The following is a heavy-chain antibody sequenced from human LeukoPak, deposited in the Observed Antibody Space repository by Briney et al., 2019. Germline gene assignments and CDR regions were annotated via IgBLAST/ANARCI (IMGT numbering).Heavy chain of an antibody. J-gene: IGHJ4*02. V-gene: IGHV3-23*01. CDR2: ISGSGGST. CDR3: AKGSGDFYYFDY. CDR1: GFTFKDYP. D-gene: IGHD6-19*01. Sequence: PGGSLRLSCAASGFTFKDYPMTWVRQTPGKGLEWVSAISGSGGSTYYADSVKGRFTISRDNSKNTLYLQMNSLRAEDTAVYYCAKGSGDFYYFDYWGQGTLVTVSS.